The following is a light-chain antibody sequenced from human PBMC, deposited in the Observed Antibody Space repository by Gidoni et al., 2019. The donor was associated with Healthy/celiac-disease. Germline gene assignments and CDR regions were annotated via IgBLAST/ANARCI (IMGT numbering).Light chain of an antibody. Sequence: EIVFTHSPATLSWSPGERATLSCRASQSVSSYLAWYQQKPGQAPRLLIYDASNRATGIPARFSGSGSGTDFTRTISSLEPEDCAVYYCQQRSNWPVFTFGPGTKVDIK. V-gene: IGKV3-11*01. CDR2: DAS. J-gene: IGKJ3*01. CDR3: QQRSNWPVFT. CDR1: QSVSSY.